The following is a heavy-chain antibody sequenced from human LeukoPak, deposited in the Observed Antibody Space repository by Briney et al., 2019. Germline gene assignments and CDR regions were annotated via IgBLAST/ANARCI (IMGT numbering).Heavy chain of an antibody. D-gene: IGHD3-3*01. CDR3: ARGRADRSTKDYYYDFWSGSFWQKNYYFDY. V-gene: IGHV1-18*01. CDR1: GYTFTSYG. Sequence: ASVKVSCKASGYTFTSYGSSWVRQAPGQGLEWMGWISAYNGNTNYAQKLQGRATMTTDTSTSTAYMELRSLRSDDTAVYYCARGRADRSTKDYYYDFWSGSFWQKNYYFDYWGQGTLVTVSS. CDR2: ISAYNGNT. J-gene: IGHJ4*02.